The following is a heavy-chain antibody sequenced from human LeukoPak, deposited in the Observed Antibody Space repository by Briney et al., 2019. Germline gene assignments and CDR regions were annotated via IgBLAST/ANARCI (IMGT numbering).Heavy chain of an antibody. Sequence: SETLSLTCTVSGGSISSGSYYWSWIRQPAGKGLEWIGRIYTSGSTNYNPSLKSRVTISVDTSKNQFSLKLSSVTAADTAVYYCARHQGYGYYYYYMDVWGKGTTVTISS. D-gene: IGHD5-12*01. J-gene: IGHJ6*03. V-gene: IGHV4-61*02. CDR1: GGSISSGSYY. CDR3: ARHQGYGYYYYYMDV. CDR2: IYTSGST.